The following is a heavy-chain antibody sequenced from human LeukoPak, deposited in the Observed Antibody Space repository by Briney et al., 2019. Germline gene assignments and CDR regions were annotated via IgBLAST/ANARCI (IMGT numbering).Heavy chain of an antibody. V-gene: IGHV3-15*01. CDR3: IPGGHWFAH. J-gene: IGHJ5*02. CDR2: IRSEADGGTT. CDR1: GLDFRNAW. Sequence: GGSLTLSCAVSGLDFRNAWMSWVRQAPGKGLEWVGRIRSEADGGTTDYAAPVRGRCTISRDDSRNTFYVRMHSLRPEDTALYYCIPGGHWFAHWGQGTLVTVSP.